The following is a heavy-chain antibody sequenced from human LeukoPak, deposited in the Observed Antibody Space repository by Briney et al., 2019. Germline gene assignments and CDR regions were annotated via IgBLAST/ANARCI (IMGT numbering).Heavy chain of an antibody. CDR1: GGSISSGGYY. D-gene: IGHD3-10*01. V-gene: IGHV4-61*02. CDR3: ASGVRGVIPFYYYGMDV. CDR2: IYTSGST. Sequence: PSQTLSLTCTVSGGSISSGGYYWSWIRQPAGKGLEWIGRIYTSGSTNYNPSLKSRVTISVDTSKNQFSLKLSSVTAADTAVYYCASGVRGVIPFYYYGMDVWGQGTTVTVSS. J-gene: IGHJ6*02.